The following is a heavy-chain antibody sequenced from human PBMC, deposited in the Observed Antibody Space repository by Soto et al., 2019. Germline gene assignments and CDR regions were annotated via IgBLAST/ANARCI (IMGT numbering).Heavy chain of an antibody. D-gene: IGHD5-12*01. Sequence: SETLSLTCAVYGGSFSGYYWSWIRQPPGKGLEWIGYIFYSGSTNYNLSLKSRVTISVDTSKNQFSLKLRSVTAADTAVYYCARDSATLGMDVWGQGTTVTVSS. CDR3: ARDSATLGMDV. J-gene: IGHJ6*02. V-gene: IGHV4-59*01. CDR2: IFYSGST. CDR1: GGSFSGYY.